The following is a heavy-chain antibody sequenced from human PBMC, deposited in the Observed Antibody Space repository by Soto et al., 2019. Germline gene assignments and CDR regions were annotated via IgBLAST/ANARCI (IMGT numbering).Heavy chain of an antibody. V-gene: IGHV1-69*13. J-gene: IGHJ1*01. CDR3: ARVGDSSGSYSRYFHP. Sequence: SVKVSCKASGGTFSSYAISWVRQAPGQGLEWMGGIIPIFGTANYAQKFQGRVTITADESTSTAYMELSSLRSEDTAVYYCARVGDSSGSYSRYFHPWGQGTLVTIPS. D-gene: IGHD3-22*01. CDR1: GGTFSSYA. CDR2: IIPIFGTA.